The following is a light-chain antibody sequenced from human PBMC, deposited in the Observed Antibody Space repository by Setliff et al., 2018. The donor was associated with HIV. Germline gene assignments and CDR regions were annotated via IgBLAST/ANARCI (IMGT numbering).Light chain of an antibody. CDR3: SSYTTNTTFV. Sequence: QSALTQPASVSGSPGQSITISCTGTSSDVGNYNYVSWYQQHPGKAPKLTIYEVTYRPSGVSNRFSGSKSGNTASLTISGLQAEDEADYYCSSYTTNTTFVFGTGTKVTVL. CDR1: SSDVGNYNY. V-gene: IGLV2-14*01. J-gene: IGLJ1*01. CDR2: EVT.